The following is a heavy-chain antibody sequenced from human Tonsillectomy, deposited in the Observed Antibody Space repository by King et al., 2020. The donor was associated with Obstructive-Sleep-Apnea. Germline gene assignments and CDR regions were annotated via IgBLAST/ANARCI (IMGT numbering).Heavy chain of an antibody. CDR2: ISSSTSTI. J-gene: IGHJ3*01. V-gene: IGHV3-48*04. Sequence: VQLVESGGGLVQPGGSLRLSCAASGITFSSYSMNWVRQAPGKGLEWVSYISSSTSTIYYADSVKGRFTISRENAKNPLYLQMNSLRAEDTAVYYCATGGPDAFDFWGRGTMVTVSS. CDR1: GITFSSYS. CDR3: ATGGPDAFDF. D-gene: IGHD3-16*01.